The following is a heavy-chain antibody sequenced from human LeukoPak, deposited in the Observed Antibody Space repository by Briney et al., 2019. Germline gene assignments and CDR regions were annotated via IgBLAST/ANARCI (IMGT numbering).Heavy chain of an antibody. CDR1: GFTFSSYS. CDR2: ISSSSSYI. V-gene: IGHV3-21*01. Sequence: PGGSLRLSCAASGFTFSSYSMNWVRQAPGKGLEWVSSISSSSSYIYYADSVKGRFTISRDNAKNSLYLQMNSLRAEDTAVYYCARSPLYSNYPKFDYWGQGTLVTVSS. J-gene: IGHJ4*02. CDR3: ARSPLYSNYPKFDY. D-gene: IGHD4-11*01.